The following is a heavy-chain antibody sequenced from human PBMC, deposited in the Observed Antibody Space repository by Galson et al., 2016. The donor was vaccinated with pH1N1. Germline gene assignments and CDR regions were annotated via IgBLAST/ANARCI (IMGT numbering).Heavy chain of an antibody. CDR1: GFTFSSYA. D-gene: IGHD4-11*01. V-gene: IGHV3-23*01. J-gene: IGHJ4*02. Sequence: SLRLSCAASGFTFSSYAMSWVRQAPGKGLEWVSAISGSGGSTYYADSVKGRFTISRDNSKNTLYLQMNSLRAEDTAVYYCAKGRSNYVVGPIDYWGQGTLVTVSS. CDR2: ISGSGGST. CDR3: AKGRSNYVVGPIDY.